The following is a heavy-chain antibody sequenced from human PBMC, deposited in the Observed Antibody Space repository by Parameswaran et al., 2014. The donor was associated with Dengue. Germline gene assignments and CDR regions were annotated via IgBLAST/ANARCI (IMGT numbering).Heavy chain of an antibody. CDR2: IYDSGNT. Sequence: WIRQPPGKGLEWIGSIYDSGNTYYNPSLKSRVTVSVDTSKNQLSLKLSSVTAADTAVYYCAREVGQLVKLYYGMDVWGQGTTVTVSS. CDR3: AREVGQLVKLYYGMDV. J-gene: IGHJ6*02. V-gene: IGHV4-39*02. D-gene: IGHD6-6*01.